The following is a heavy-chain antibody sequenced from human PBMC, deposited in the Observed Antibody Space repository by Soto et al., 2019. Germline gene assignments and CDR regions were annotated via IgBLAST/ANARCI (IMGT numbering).Heavy chain of an antibody. J-gene: IGHJ3*02. D-gene: IGHD1-26*01. CDR3: AADPGGSGSYFAFDI. Sequence: EASVKVSCKASGFTFTSSAVQWVRQARGQRLEWIGWIVVGSGNTNYAQKFQERVTITRDMSTSTAYMELSSLRSEDTAVYYCAADPGGSGSYFAFDIWGQGTMVTVSS. CDR2: IVVGSGNT. V-gene: IGHV1-58*01. CDR1: GFTFTSSA.